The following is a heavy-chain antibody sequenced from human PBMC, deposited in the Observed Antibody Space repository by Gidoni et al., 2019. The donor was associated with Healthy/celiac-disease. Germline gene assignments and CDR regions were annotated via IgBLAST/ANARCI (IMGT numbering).Heavy chain of an antibody. CDR2: INHSGST. CDR1: GGSFSGYY. CDR3: ARGPPKTYYGDYPGNPNYLNDY. V-gene: IGHV4-34*01. D-gene: IGHD4-17*01. Sequence: QVQLQQWGAGLLKPSETLSLTCAVYGGSFSGYYWSGIRQPPGKGLEWIGEINHSGSTNYNPSLKSRVTISVDTSKNQFSLKLSSVTAADTAVYYCARGPPKTYYGDYPGNPNYLNDYWGQGTLVTVSS. J-gene: IGHJ4*02.